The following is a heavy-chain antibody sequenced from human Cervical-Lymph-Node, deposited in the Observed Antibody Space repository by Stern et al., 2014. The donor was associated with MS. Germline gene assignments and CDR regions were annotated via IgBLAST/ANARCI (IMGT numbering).Heavy chain of an antibody. CDR2: IYYSGST. CDR1: GGSITNGDYY. Sequence: QVQLVESGPGLVTPSQTLSLTCTVSGGSITNGDYYWSWIRQPPGKGLEWIGFIYYSGSTHYNPSLKRRLTMSVDTSKNQFSLKLSSVTAADTAVYYCVRGGGYFDYWGQGTLVTVSS. V-gene: IGHV4-30-4*01. J-gene: IGHJ4*02. CDR3: VRGGGYFDY.